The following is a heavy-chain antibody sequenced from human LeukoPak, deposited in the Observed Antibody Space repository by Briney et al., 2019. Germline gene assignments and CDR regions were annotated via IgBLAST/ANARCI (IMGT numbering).Heavy chain of an antibody. J-gene: IGHJ3*02. V-gene: IGHV3-21*01. Sequence: GGSLRLSCAASGFTFSSYSMNWVRQAPGKGLEWVSSISSSSSYIYYADSVKGRFTISRDNAKNSLYLQMNSLRAEDTAVYYCARELPGMAINAFDIWGQGTMVTVSS. D-gene: IGHD5-24*01. CDR1: GFTFSSYS. CDR2: ISSSSSYI. CDR3: ARELPGMAINAFDI.